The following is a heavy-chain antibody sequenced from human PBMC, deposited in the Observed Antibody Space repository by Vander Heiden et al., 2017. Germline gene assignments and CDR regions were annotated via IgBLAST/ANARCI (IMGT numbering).Heavy chain of an antibody. D-gene: IGHD5-18*01. CDR1: GFIFHNYD. CDR3: ARDLGYSYGFGFDY. CDR2: ISRSSNYI. Sequence: EVELVESGGGLVKPGGSLRLSCAASGFIFHNYDMNWVRQAPGKGLEWVSSISRSSNYIYYADSVKGRFTISRDNAKNSLYLQMDSLRAEDTAVYYCARDLGYSYGFGFDYWGQGTLVAVSS. V-gene: IGHV3-21*06. J-gene: IGHJ4*02.